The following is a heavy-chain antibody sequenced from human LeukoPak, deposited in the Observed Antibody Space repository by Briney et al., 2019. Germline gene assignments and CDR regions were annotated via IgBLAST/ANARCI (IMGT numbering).Heavy chain of an antibody. CDR3: AKDPAIFYLYYYMDV. Sequence: GGSLRLSCEASGFSFSSYGMHWVRQAPGKGLEWVAVLSYDGGNKNYADSVKGRFIISRDNSKNTLYLQMNSLRGEDTAVYYCAKDPAIFYLYYYMDVWGKGTTVTVSS. CDR2: LSYDGGNK. D-gene: IGHD2-2*01. V-gene: IGHV3-30*18. J-gene: IGHJ6*03. CDR1: GFSFSSYG.